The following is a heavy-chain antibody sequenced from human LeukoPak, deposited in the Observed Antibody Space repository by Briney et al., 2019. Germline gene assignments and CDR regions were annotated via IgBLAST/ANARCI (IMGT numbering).Heavy chain of an antibody. CDR3: ARNSYYDNSGEGAFDI. Sequence: SETLSLTCGVSGASVSSIGYSWSWIRQPPGRGLEWIGYIYQSGSASYNPSLQSRVTISIDKSKNQFSLNLNSVTAADTAVYYCARNSYYDNSGEGAFDIWGQGTMVTVSS. CDR2: IYQSGSA. J-gene: IGHJ3*02. V-gene: IGHV4-30-2*01. D-gene: IGHD3-22*01. CDR1: GASVSSIGYS.